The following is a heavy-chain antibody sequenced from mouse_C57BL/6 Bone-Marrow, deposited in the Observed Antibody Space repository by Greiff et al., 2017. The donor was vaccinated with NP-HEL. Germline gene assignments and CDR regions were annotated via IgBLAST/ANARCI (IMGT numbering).Heavy chain of an antibody. CDR3: TTTMVPDY. J-gene: IGHJ2*01. CDR1: GFNIKDDY. D-gene: IGHD1-1*02. CDR2: IDPENGDT. Sequence: VQLQQSGAELVRPGASVKLSCTASGFNIKDDYMHWVKQRPEQGLEWIGWIDPENGDTEYASKFQGKATITADSSSNTAYLQLSGLTSEDTAVYYCTTTMVPDYWGQGTTLTVSS. V-gene: IGHV14-4*01.